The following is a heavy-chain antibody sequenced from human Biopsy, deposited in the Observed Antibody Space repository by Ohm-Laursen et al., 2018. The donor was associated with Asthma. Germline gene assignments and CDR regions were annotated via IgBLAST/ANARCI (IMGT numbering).Heavy chain of an antibody. CDR2: ISYHGAIK. D-gene: IGHD3-16*02. CDR3: AKARCYYYYCDMEV. J-gene: IGHJ6*02. V-gene: IGHV3-30-3*01. Sequence: SLRLSCAASEFSFSHYPMHWVRQAPGKGLEWVAVISYHGAIKFYADSVKGRFTISRDNSKNTLFLQMNSLRSEDTAVLYCAKARCYYYYCDMEVWGQGTTVTVSS. CDR1: EFSFSHYP.